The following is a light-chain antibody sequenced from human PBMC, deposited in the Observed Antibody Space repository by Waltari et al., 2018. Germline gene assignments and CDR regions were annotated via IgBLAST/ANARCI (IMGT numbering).Light chain of an antibody. J-gene: IGKJ1*01. CDR1: QGISNY. CDR3: QQTFITPWT. CDR2: DVS. V-gene: IGKV1-9*01. Sequence: DIQLTQSPSILSASVGDRVTITCRASQGISNYFAWYQQKPGKVPKLLIYDVSTLQSGAPSRFSGSGSGTEFTLTISSLQPEDFASYSCQQTFITPWTFGPGTKVDI.